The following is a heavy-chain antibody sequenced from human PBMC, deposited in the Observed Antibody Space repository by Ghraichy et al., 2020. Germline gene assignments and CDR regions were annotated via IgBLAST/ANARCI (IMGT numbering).Heavy chain of an antibody. CDR3: ANYCSSTSCYSRLST. J-gene: IGHJ5*02. D-gene: IGHD2-2*01. CDR1: GGSISSSSYY. CDR2: IYYSGST. Sequence: ETLTLTCTVSGGSISSSSYYWGWIRQPPGKGLEWIGSIYYSGSTYYNPSLKSRVTISVDTSKNQFSLKLSSVTAADTAVYYCANYCSSTSCYSRLSTWGQGTLVTVSS. V-gene: IGHV4-39*07.